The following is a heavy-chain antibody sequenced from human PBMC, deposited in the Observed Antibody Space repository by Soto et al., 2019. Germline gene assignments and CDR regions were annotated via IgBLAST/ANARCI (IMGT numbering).Heavy chain of an antibody. Sequence: GGSLRLSCVASGFIFSNYWMIWVRQAPGKGLEWVANIKEDGSEIYYVDSVKGRFTISRDNAKNSLYLQMNSLRAEDTALYYCASGYNYGFFYWGQGTLVTVSS. CDR1: GFIFSNYW. J-gene: IGHJ4*02. CDR2: IKEDGSEI. D-gene: IGHD5-18*01. CDR3: ASGYNYGFFY. V-gene: IGHV3-7*03.